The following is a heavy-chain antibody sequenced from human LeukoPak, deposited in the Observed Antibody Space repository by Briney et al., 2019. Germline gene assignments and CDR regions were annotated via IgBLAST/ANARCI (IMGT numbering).Heavy chain of an antibody. CDR3: AREYCSSTSRHEVDV. V-gene: IGHV4-59*01. D-gene: IGHD2-2*01. CDR2: IYYSGST. CDR1: GGSISSYY. Sequence: PSETLSLTCTVSGGSISSYYWSWIRQPPGKGLEWIGYIYYSGSTNYNPSLKSRVTISVDTSKNQFSLKLSSVTAADTAVYYCAREYCSSTSRHEVDVWGKGTTVTVSS. J-gene: IGHJ6*04.